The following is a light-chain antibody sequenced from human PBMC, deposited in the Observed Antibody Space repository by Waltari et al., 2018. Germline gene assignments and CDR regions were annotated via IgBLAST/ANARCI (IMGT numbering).Light chain of an antibody. Sequence: QSVLTQTPSASGTPGQRVAISGSGCSFNIGSHTVNWYQQLPGTAPKLIMFGNNHRPSGVPGRFSGSKSGTSASLAISGLQSEDEADYYCGVWDDSLNGVVFGGGTKLTVL. V-gene: IGLV1-44*01. J-gene: IGLJ2*01. CDR3: GVWDDSLNGVV. CDR1: SFNIGSHT. CDR2: GNN.